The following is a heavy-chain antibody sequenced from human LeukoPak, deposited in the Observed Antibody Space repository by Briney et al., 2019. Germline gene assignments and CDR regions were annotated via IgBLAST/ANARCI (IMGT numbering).Heavy chain of an antibody. CDR1: GYTFTDYG. CDR2: VSSYNGNT. D-gene: IGHD6-6*01. V-gene: IGHV1-18*01. J-gene: IGHJ4*02. CDR3: AREGSSAAGFDY. Sequence: GASVKVSCKASGYTFTDYGISWVRQAPGQGLEWMGWVSSYNGNTNYAQKVQGRVTMTTDTSTSTAYMELRSLRSDDTAIYYCAREGSSAAGFDYWGQGTLVTVSS.